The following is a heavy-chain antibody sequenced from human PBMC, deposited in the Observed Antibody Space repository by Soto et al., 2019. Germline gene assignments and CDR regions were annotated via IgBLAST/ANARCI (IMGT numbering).Heavy chain of an antibody. Sequence: GGSLRLSCSPSGFTFSSYGMYWVRQAPGKGLEYVSGISNDGHTTHYAGSVKGRFTTSRDNSKNTLYLQMSSLRTEDSAMYYCVKTRAPNTFDIWGQGTMVTVSS. V-gene: IGHV3-64D*08. CDR3: VKTRAPNTFDI. CDR2: ISNDGHTT. J-gene: IGHJ3*02. CDR1: GFTFSSYG. D-gene: IGHD1-26*01.